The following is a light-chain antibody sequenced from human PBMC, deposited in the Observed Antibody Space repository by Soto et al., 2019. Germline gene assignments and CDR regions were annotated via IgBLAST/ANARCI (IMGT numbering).Light chain of an antibody. CDR1: SSNIGSNT. CDR3: ATWDDSLDGYV. CDR2: SYN. J-gene: IGLJ1*01. V-gene: IGLV1-44*01. Sequence: QSVLTQPPSASGTPGQRVTISCSGSSSNIGSNTVNWYQQLPGTAPKLLIYSYNQRPSGVPDRFSVSKSGTSASLAISGLQSEDEADYYCATWDDSLDGYVFGTVTMLTVL.